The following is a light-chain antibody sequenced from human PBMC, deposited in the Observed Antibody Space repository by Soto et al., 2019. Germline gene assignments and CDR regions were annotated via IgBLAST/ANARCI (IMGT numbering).Light chain of an antibody. V-gene: IGKV1-27*01. CDR3: QKCDSAPRT. CDR1: QDIGNY. J-gene: IGKJ1*01. CDR2: AAS. Sequence: DIQMTQSPSSLSASVGDNITITCRANQDIGNYLAWYQQRPGEVPKLLIHAASALQSGVSSRFSGSGSGTHFALSIVSLQPDDIGRYYCQKCDSAPRTFGRGTKVEIK.